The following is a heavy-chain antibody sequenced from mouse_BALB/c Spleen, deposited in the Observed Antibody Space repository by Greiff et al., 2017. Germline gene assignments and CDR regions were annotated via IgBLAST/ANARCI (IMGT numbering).Heavy chain of an antibody. CDR3: ARSGLGLRRFAY. CDR1: GYTFTDYW. V-gene: IGHV1-69*01. Sequence: VQLQQSGAELVMPGASVKMSCKASGYTFTDYWMHWVKQRPGQGLEWIGAIDTSDSYTSYNQKFKGKATLTVDESSSTAYMQLSSLTSEDSAVYYCARSGLGLRRFAYWGQGTLVTVSA. D-gene: IGHD3-1*01. J-gene: IGHJ3*01. CDR2: IDTSDSYT.